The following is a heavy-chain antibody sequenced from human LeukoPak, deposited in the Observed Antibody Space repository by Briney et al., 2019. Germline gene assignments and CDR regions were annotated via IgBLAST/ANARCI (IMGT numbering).Heavy chain of an antibody. CDR2: IYYSGYT. Sequence: SETLSLTCAVYGGSFSGYYWSWIRQPPGKGLKWIGNIYYSGYTTYSPSLRSRVTISVDTSKNQFSLKLSSVTAADTAVYYCARRQGYFDYWGQGTLVTVSS. V-gene: IGHV4-59*12. CDR1: GGSFSGYY. CDR3: ARRQGYFDY. J-gene: IGHJ4*02.